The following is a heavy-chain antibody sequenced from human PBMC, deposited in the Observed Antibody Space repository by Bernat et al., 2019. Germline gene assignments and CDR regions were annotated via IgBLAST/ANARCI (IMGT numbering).Heavy chain of an antibody. CDR2: IWYDGSNK. Sequence: QVQLVESGGGVVQPGRSLRLSCAASGFTFSSYGMHWVRQAPGKGLEWVAVIWYDGSNKYYADSVKGRFTISRDNSKNTLYLQMNSLRAEDTAVYYCARDGGRVTCGVTVDYWGQGTLVTVSS. CDR1: GFTFSSYG. D-gene: IGHD3-16*01. J-gene: IGHJ4*02. V-gene: IGHV3-33*01. CDR3: ARDGGRVTCGVTVDY.